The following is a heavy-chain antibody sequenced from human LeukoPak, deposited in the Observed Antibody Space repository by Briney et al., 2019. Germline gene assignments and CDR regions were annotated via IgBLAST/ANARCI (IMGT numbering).Heavy chain of an antibody. V-gene: IGHV3-30-3*01. CDR2: ISYDGSNK. CDR1: GFTFSSYA. D-gene: IGHD6-13*01. CDR3: AREWQQLVPFDY. J-gene: IGHJ4*02. Sequence: GGSLRLSCAASGFTFSSYAMHWVRQAPGKGLEWVAVISYDGSNKYYADSVKGRFTISRDNSKNTLYLQMNSLRAEDTAVYYCAREWQQLVPFDYWGQGTLVTVSS.